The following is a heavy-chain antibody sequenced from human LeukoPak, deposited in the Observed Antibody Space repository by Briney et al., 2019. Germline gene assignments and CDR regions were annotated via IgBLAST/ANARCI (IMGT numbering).Heavy chain of an antibody. J-gene: IGHJ6*02. CDR1: GFTFSSYG. Sequence: PGGSLRLSCAASGFTFSSYGMHWVRQAPGKGLEWVAVISYDGSNKYYADSVKGRFTISRDNSKNTLYLQMNSLRAEDMAVYYCAKELVTDGSGSYQQNYYYFYGMDVWGQGTTVTVSS. V-gene: IGHV3-30*18. CDR2: ISYDGSNK. D-gene: IGHD3-10*01. CDR3: AKELVTDGSGSYQQNYYYFYGMDV.